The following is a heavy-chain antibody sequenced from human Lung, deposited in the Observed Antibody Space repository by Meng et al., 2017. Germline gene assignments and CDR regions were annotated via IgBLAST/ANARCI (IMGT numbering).Heavy chain of an antibody. J-gene: IGHJ4*02. D-gene: IGHD1-26*01. CDR1: GYTFTNDG. V-gene: IGHV1-18*01. CDR2: INAYNGDT. CDR3: ARVEVGITSGDY. Sequence: QAQLVQSGGEVKKPGASVTVSCKASGYTFTNDGITWVRQAPGQGLEWMGWINAYNGDTNYAQTLQGRVTMTTDTSTSTAYMELRSLRSDDTAVYYCARVEVGITSGDYWGQGTLVTVSS.